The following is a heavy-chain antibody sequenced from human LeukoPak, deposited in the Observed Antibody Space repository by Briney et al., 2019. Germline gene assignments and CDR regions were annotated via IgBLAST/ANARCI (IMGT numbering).Heavy chain of an antibody. CDR2: IIPILGTA. Sequence: SVTVSCQASGGTFSSYAISWVRQAPRQGPEWMGRIIPILGTAHYAQNFQGRAPITTDESTHTASMQLHSLRSEDAAVSYCATVDAGYYYNYTDGWKKGTTVTVSS. CDR1: GGTFSSYA. V-gene: IGHV1-69*05. D-gene: IGHD5-18*01. CDR3: ATVDAGYYYNYTDG. J-gene: IGHJ6*03.